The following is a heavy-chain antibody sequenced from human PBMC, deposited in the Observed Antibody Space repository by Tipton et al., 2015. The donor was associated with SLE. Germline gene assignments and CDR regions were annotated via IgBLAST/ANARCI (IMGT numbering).Heavy chain of an antibody. V-gene: IGHV4-59*12. CDR3: ARPLGYCTSTDCYAGTNWFDP. Sequence: TLSLTCTVSGVSIDRYYWSWIRQSPGKGLEWIGSLFHGGSTNYNPSLESRVTISADTSQNQISLKLSSVTAADTAIYYCARPLGYCTSTDCYAGTNWFDPWGQGTLVTVSS. D-gene: IGHD2-2*01. J-gene: IGHJ5*02. CDR2: LFHGGST. CDR1: GVSIDRYY.